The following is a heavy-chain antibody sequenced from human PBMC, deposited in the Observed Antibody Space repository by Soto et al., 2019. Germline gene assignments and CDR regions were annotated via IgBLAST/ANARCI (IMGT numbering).Heavy chain of an antibody. Sequence: SDSLSLTCTVCGGSINTFYWSWVRQHAGKGLEWIGRIFSSGSTSFNPSLESRVAMSVDTSKNHFSLNLSSVTAADMAVYYCAREGSYSAYNFAHGIQLWSFDFWGQGALVTVSS. V-gene: IGHV4-4*07. D-gene: IGHD5-12*01. CDR3: AREGSYSAYNFAHGIQLWSFDF. CDR1: GGSINTFY. J-gene: IGHJ4*02. CDR2: IFSSGST.